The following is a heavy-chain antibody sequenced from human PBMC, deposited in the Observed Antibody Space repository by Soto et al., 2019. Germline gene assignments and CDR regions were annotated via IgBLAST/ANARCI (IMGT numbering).Heavy chain of an antibody. V-gene: IGHV3-23*01. J-gene: IGHJ3*02. CDR1: GFTFSSYA. CDR2: ISGSGGST. D-gene: IGHD3-9*01. CDR3: AKDYDILTGYYKDAFDI. Sequence: GGSLRLSCAASGFTFSSYAMSWVRQAPGKGLEWVSAISGSGGSTYYADSVKGRFTISRDNSKNTLYLQMNSLRAEDTAVYYCAKDYDILTGYYKDAFDIWGQGTMVTVSS.